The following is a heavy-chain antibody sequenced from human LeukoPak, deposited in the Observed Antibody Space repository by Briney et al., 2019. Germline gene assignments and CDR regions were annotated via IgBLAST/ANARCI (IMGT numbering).Heavy chain of an antibody. CDR2: IIPIFGTA. Sequence: SVKVSCKASGGTFSSYAISWVRQAPGQGLEWMGGIIPIFGTANYAQKFQGRVTITADESTSTAYMELSSLRSEDTAVYYCARGLTFGGVTNDAFDIWGQGTMVTVSS. D-gene: IGHD3-16*01. V-gene: IGHV1-69*13. CDR1: GGTFSSYA. CDR3: ARGLTFGGVTNDAFDI. J-gene: IGHJ3*02.